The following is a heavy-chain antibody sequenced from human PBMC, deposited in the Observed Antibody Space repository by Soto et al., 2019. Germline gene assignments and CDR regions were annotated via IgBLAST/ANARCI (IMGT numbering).Heavy chain of an antibody. D-gene: IGHD3-9*01. Sequence: QVQLQQWGAGPLRPLETLSLTCGVSGGSFSGYYWAWLRQSPGKGLEWIGEINDRGSINYNPSLKSRVSISVATSQNQYSPNQRSVTAAYTAVYSCARESPDSLPGPTWVWYFDLWGRCTLVTVSS. CDR2: INDRGSI. CDR1: GGSFSGYY. J-gene: IGHJ2*01. CDR3: ARESPDSLPGPTWVWYFDL. V-gene: IGHV4-34*01.